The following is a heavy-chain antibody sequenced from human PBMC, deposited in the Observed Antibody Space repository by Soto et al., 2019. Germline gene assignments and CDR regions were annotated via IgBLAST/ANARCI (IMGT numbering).Heavy chain of an antibody. V-gene: IGHV4-30-4*01. D-gene: IGHD4-17*01. CDR2: IYYSGST. CDR1: GGSISSGDYY. J-gene: IGHJ4*02. Sequence: PSETLSLTCTVSGGSISSGDYYWSWIRQPPGKGLEWIGYIYYSGSTYYNPSLKSRVTISVDTSKNQFSLKLSSVTAADTAVYYCARLSNPTTVTDYWGQGTLVTVSS. CDR3: ARLSNPTTVTDY.